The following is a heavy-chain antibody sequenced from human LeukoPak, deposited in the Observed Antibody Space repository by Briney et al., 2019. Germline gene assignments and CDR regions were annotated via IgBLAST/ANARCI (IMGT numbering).Heavy chain of an antibody. Sequence: GGSLRLSCAASGFTFRSYGMHWDRQAPGKGLEWVAVIWYDGSNKYYADAVKGRFTISRDNSNNTLYLQMNSLRAEDTAVYYCARYSSKWLDPWGQGTLVTVSS. CDR1: GFTFRSYG. J-gene: IGHJ5*02. D-gene: IGHD3-22*01. V-gene: IGHV3-33*01. CDR3: ARYSSKWLDP. CDR2: IWYDGSNK.